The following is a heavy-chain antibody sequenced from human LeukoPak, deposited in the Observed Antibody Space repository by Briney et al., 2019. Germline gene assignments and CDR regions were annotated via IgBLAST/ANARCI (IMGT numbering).Heavy chain of an antibody. CDR1: GGSISSSNW. D-gene: IGHD4-23*01. Sequence: PSETLSLTCAVSGGSISSSNWWSWVRQPPGKGLEWIGEIYHSGSTNYNPSLKSRVTISVDKSKNHFSLKLSSVTAADAAVYYCARNYGGNSVGPESWFDPWGQGTLVTVSS. J-gene: IGHJ5*02. CDR2: IYHSGST. V-gene: IGHV4-4*02. CDR3: ARNYGGNSVGPESWFDP.